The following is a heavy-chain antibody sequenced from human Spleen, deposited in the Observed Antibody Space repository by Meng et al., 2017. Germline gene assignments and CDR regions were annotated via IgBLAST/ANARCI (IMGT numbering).Heavy chain of an antibody. CDR1: GDSVSSDTAA. Sequence: LRLSCAISGDSVSSDTAAWNWVRQSPSRGLEWLGRTYYRSKWYYDYALSLKSRMTIYADTSKNQFSLQLNSVTPEDSAMYYCARDVGGRRAFHVWGQGSMVTVSS. V-gene: IGHV6-1*01. D-gene: IGHD2-15*01. J-gene: IGHJ3*01. CDR2: TYYRSKWYY. CDR3: ARDVGGRRAFHV.